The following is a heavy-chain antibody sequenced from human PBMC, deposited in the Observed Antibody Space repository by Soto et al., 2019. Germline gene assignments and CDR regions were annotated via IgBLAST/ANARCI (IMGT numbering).Heavy chain of an antibody. J-gene: IGHJ3*02. D-gene: IGHD3-22*01. Sequence: QVQLVESGGGVVQPGRSLRLSCAASGFTFSSYGMHWVRQAPGKGLEWVAVIWYDGSNKYYADSVKGRFTISRDNSKNTLYLQMNSLRAEDTAVYYCARPTHEGGSLYYDSSAHDAFDIWGQGTMVTVSS. V-gene: IGHV3-33*01. CDR3: ARPTHEGGSLYYDSSAHDAFDI. CDR1: GFTFSSYG. CDR2: IWYDGSNK.